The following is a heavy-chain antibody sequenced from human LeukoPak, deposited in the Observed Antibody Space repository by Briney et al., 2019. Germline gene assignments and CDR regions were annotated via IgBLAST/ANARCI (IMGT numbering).Heavy chain of an antibody. CDR1: GDSVSSNSAA. J-gene: IGHJ6*03. Sequence: SQTLSLTCAISGDSVSSNSAAWNWIRQSPSRGLEWLGRTYYRSKWYNDYAVSVKSRITINPDTSKNQFSLQLNSVTPEDTAVYYCARGLVVIALNNIEGYYYYYMDVWGKGTTVTVSS. D-gene: IGHD2-21*01. CDR2: TYYRSKWYN. CDR3: ARGLVVIALNNIEGYYYYYMDV. V-gene: IGHV6-1*01.